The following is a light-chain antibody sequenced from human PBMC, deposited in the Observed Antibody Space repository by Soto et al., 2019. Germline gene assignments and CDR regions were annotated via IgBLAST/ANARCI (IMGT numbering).Light chain of an antibody. CDR3: QQYGSSPLT. V-gene: IGKV3-20*01. Sequence: EIVLTQSPGTLSLSPGERATLSCRASQSVSSSYLAWYQQKLGQAPRLLISSASSRATGIPDRFSGSGSGTDFTITIDRLEPEDFAVYYCQQYGSSPLTFGGGTKVEIK. J-gene: IGKJ4*01. CDR2: SAS. CDR1: QSVSSSY.